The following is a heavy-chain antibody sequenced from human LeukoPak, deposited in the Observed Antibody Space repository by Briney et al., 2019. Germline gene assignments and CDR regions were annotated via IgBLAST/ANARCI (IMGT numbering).Heavy chain of an antibody. Sequence: GASVKVSCKAAGGTFSTFPVSWVRQAPGQGLEWVGGIIPIFGATTYAQNFQDRVTITADESTGTAYMELSSLTSDDTAVYYCARVPPYCPTTSCYAPFDHWGQGTLVTVSS. V-gene: IGHV1-69*13. J-gene: IGHJ5*02. CDR3: ARVPPYCPTTSCYAPFDH. D-gene: IGHD2-2*01. CDR2: IIPIFGAT. CDR1: GGTFSTFP.